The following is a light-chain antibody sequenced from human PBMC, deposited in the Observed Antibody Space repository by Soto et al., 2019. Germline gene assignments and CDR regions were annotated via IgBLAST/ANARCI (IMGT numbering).Light chain of an antibody. CDR2: EVY. V-gene: IGLV2-23*02. Sequence: QSALTQPASVSGSPGQSITIPCTGTSSDVGNYNFVSWYQKHPGKAPKFVIYEVYKRPSGISNRFSGSKSGNTASLTISGLQAEDEADYYCCSYAGSTTFVIFGGGTKVTVL. J-gene: IGLJ2*01. CDR1: SSDVGNYNF. CDR3: CSYAGSTTFVI.